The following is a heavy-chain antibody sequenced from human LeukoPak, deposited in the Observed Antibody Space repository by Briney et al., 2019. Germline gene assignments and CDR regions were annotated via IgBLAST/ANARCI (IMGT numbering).Heavy chain of an antibody. J-gene: IGHJ4*02. Sequence: SGTLSLTCAVYGGSFSGYYWSWIRQPPGKGLEWIGEINHSGSTNYNPSLKSRVTISVDTSKNQFSLKLSSVTAADTAVYYCARDRVFDYWGQGTLVTVSP. CDR3: ARDRVFDY. D-gene: IGHD6-6*01. CDR1: GGSFSGYY. CDR2: INHSGST. V-gene: IGHV4-34*01.